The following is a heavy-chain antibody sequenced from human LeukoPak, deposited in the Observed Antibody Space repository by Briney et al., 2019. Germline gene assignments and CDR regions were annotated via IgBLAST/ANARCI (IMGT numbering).Heavy chain of an antibody. CDR3: AMIVVVREAFDI. CDR2: IIPIFGTA. Sequence: SVKVSCKASGGTFSSYAISWVRQAPGQGLEWMGGIIPIFGTANYAQKFQGRVTITADESTSTAYMELSSLRSEDTAVYYCAMIVVVREAFDIWGQGTMVTVSS. CDR1: GGTFSSYA. D-gene: IGHD3-22*01. J-gene: IGHJ3*02. V-gene: IGHV1-69*13.